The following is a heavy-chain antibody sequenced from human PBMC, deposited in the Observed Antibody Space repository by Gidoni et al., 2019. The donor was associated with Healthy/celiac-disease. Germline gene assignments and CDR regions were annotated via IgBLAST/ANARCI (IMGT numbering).Heavy chain of an antibody. CDR2: ISYDGSNK. D-gene: IGHD2-2*01. J-gene: IGHJ1*01. CDR3: AKSPGGVVPAAALEYFQH. CDR1: GFTFSSYG. Sequence: QVQLVESGGGVVQPGRSLRLSCAASGFTFSSYGMHWVRQAPGKGLEWVAVISYDGSNKYYADSVKGRFTISRDNSKNTLYLQMNSLRAEDTAVYYCAKSPGGVVPAAALEYFQHWGQGTLVTVSS. V-gene: IGHV3-30*18.